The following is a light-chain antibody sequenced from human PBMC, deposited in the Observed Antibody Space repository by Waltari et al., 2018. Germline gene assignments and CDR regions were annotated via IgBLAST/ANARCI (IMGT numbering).Light chain of an antibody. J-gene: IGLJ1*01. CDR3: SSYAGSNNFDV. V-gene: IGLV2-8*01. CDR1: SSDVGGYNY. CDR2: EVT. Sequence: QSALTQPPSASGSPGQSVTISCTGTSSDVGGYNYISWYRQHPGKAPKLMIYEVTKRPSGVPARFSGSKAGNTASLTVSGLQAEDEADYYCSSYAGSNNFDVFGTGTKVTVL.